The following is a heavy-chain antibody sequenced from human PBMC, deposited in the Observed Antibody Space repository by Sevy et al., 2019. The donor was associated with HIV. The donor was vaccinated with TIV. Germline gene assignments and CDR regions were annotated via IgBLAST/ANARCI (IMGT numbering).Heavy chain of an antibody. J-gene: IGHJ4*02. V-gene: IGHV3-21*06. CDR1: QFTFRDYT. Sequence: GGSLRLSCAASQFTFRDYTMNWVRQTPGKGLEWISYISSGSSYISYADSVKGRFTISRDNAENSLYLQMNRLRAEDTGVYFCARDRDYYGSGTYDYWGQGTLVTVSS. CDR2: ISSGSSYI. CDR3: ARDRDYYGSGTYDY. D-gene: IGHD3-10*01.